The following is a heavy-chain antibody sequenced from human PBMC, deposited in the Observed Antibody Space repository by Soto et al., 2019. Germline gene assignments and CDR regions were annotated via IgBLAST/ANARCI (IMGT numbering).Heavy chain of an antibody. CDR3: ARVELGTGTFVVDAFDI. CDR2: MSHSGGS. D-gene: IGHD7-27*01. V-gene: IGHV4-34*01. Sequence: QVQLQQWGAGLLKPSETLSLTCAVYGGFVSSGSYYWSCIRQPPGKGLEWIGEMSHSGGSQFNTSLKGRVTRSVGTSKNQFSLKLSSVTAAATDVYYCARVELGTGTFVVDAFDIWGPGTMVTVSS. CDR1: GGFVSSGSYY. J-gene: IGHJ3*02.